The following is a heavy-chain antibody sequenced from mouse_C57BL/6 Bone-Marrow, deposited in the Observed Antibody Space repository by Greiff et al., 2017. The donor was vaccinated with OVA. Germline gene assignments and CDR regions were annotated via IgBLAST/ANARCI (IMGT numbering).Heavy chain of an antibody. V-gene: IGHV1-15*01. CDR2: IHPGSGGT. CDR3: TNLLWLRRRVDY. CDR1: GYTFTDYE. D-gene: IGHD2-2*01. J-gene: IGHJ2*01. Sequence: VKLMESGAELVRPGASVKLSCKALGYTFTDYEMHWVKQTPVHGLEWIGAIHPGSGGTAYNQKFKGKATLTADKSSSTAYMELSSLTSEDSAVYYCTNLLWLRRRVDYWGQGTTLTVSS.